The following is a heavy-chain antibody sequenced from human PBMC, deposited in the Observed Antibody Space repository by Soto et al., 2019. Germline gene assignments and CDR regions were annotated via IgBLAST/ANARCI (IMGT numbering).Heavy chain of an antibody. D-gene: IGHD5-18*01. CDR2: INSDGSST. J-gene: IGHJ4*02. V-gene: IGHV3-74*01. CDR3: ARGASGYSYG. CDR1: GFTFSNYW. Sequence: EVQLVESGGGLVQPGGSLRLSCAASGFTFSNYWMHWVRQAPGKGLVWVSRINSDGSSTNYADSVKGRFTISRDNAKNSLYLQMNGLRAEDTAVYYCARGASGYSYGWGQGTLVTVSS.